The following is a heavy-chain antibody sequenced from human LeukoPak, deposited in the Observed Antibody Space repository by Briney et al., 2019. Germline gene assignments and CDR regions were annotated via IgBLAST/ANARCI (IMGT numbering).Heavy chain of an antibody. D-gene: IGHD6-13*01. Sequence: PSETLSLTCTVSGDSVSSTTFYWTWIRQPAGKTLKWIGRIYTTGNSNYNPSFKSRVTISIDTSKNQFSLDLTSVTAADTAVYYCARPHMYSSSWPYFDYWGQGTLVTVSS. CDR3: ARPHMYSSSWPYFDY. CDR1: GDSVSSTTFY. V-gene: IGHV4-61*02. J-gene: IGHJ4*02. CDR2: IYTTGNS.